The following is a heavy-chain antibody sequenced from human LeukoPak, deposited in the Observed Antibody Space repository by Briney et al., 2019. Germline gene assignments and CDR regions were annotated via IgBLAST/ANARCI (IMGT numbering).Heavy chain of an antibody. CDR2: IWYDGSNK. V-gene: IGHV3-33*08. D-gene: IGHD3-22*01. Sequence: PGGSLRLSCAASGFTFNSYALPWVRQAPGKGLEWVAVIWYDGSNKYYADSVKGRFTISRDNSKNTLYLQMSSLRAEDTAVYYCARDPIYDSSGYRGGEFDYWGQGTLVTVSS. CDR3: ARDPIYDSSGYRGGEFDY. J-gene: IGHJ4*02. CDR1: GFTFNSYA.